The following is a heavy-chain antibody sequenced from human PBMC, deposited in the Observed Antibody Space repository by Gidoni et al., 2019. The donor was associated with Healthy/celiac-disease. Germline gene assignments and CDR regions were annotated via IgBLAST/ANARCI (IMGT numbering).Heavy chain of an antibody. CDR1: GGTFSSYA. D-gene: IGHD3-22*01. CDR3: AVAPYYYDSSGYYSLYFDY. J-gene: IGHJ4*02. Sequence: QVQLVQSGAEVKKPGSSVKVSCKASGGTFSSYAISWVRQAPGQGLEWMGGIIPIFGTANYAQKFQGRVTITADESTSTAYMELSSLRSEDTAVYYCAVAPYYYDSSGYYSLYFDYWGQGTLVTVSS. CDR2: IIPIFGTA. V-gene: IGHV1-69*01.